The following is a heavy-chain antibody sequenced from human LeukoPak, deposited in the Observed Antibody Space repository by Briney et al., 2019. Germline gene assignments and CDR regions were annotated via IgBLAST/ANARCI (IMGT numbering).Heavy chain of an antibody. D-gene: IGHD2-2*01. CDR1: GFTVSSTY. V-gene: IGHV3-66*02. Sequence: GGSLRLSCAASGFTVSSTYMTWVRQAPGKGLEWVSVIYSGGSTYSADSVKGRFTISRDNSKNTLYLEMNSLRAEDTAVYYCARGICSSSCCHFDHWGQRTLVTVSS. J-gene: IGHJ4*02. CDR3: ARGICSSSCCHFDH. CDR2: IYSGGST.